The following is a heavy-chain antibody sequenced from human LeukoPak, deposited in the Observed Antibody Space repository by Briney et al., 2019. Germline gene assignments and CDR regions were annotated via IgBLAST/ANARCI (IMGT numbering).Heavy chain of an antibody. CDR3: AKDRDYYGSGSLDY. V-gene: IGHV3-7*03. CDR1: GFTFSFYW. J-gene: IGHJ4*02. CDR2: IKQDGSEK. Sequence: PGGSLRLSCAASGFTFSFYWMSWVRQAPGKGLEWVANIKQDGSEKYYVDSVKGRFTISRDNSKNTLYLQMNSLRAEDTAVYYCAKDRDYYGSGSLDYWGQGTLVTVSS. D-gene: IGHD3-10*01.